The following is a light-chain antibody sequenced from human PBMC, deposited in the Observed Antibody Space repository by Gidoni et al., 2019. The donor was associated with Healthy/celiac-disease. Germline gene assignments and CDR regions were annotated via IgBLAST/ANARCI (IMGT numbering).Light chain of an antibody. CDR2: KAS. J-gene: IGKJ1*01. CDR1: QSISSW. Sequence: DIQLTHSPSTLSASVGDSVTITCRASQSISSWLAWYQQKPGKAPKLLIYKASSLESGVPSRFSGSGSGTEFTLTISSLQPDDFATYYCQQYNSYSRTFGQGTKVEIK. V-gene: IGKV1-5*03. CDR3: QQYNSYSRT.